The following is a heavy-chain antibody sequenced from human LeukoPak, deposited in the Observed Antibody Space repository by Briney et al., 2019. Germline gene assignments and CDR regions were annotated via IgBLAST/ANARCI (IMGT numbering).Heavy chain of an antibody. D-gene: IGHD3-10*01. Sequence: GGSLRLSCAASGFTFSSYAMSWVRQAPGKGLEWVSVIYSGGSTYYADSVKGRFTISRDNSKNTLYLQMNSLRAEDTAVYYCAREKIDYYGSGSFMGRYYFDYWGQGTLVTVSS. CDR1: GFTFSSYA. V-gene: IGHV3-66*01. J-gene: IGHJ4*02. CDR3: AREKIDYYGSGSFMGRYYFDY. CDR2: IYSGGST.